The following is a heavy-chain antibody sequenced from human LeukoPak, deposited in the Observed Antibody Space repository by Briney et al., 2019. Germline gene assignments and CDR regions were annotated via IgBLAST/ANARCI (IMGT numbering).Heavy chain of an antibody. V-gene: IGHV3-21*01. D-gene: IGHD2-15*01. Sequence: GGSLRLSCDASGFTFSDHSMDWVRQAPGEGLEWVASIYGDSSNTLYADSVKGRFTISRDNGRNSLYLQMHSLRAEDTALYYCVRGGVSWSRDYWGQGTLVTVSS. J-gene: IGHJ4*02. CDR2: IYGDSSNT. CDR3: VRGGVSWSRDY. CDR1: GFTFSDHS.